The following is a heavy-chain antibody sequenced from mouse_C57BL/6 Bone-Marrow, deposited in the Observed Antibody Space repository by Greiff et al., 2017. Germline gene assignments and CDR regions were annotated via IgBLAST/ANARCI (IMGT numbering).Heavy chain of an antibody. CDR2: IWSGGST. CDR3: ARKGYGSSSFAY. J-gene: IGHJ3*01. D-gene: IGHD1-1*01. V-gene: IGHV2-2*01. CDR1: GFSLTSYG. Sequence: QVQLKESGPGLVQPSQSLSITCTVSGFSLTSYGVHWVRQSPGKGLEWLGVIWSGGSTDYNAAFISRLSISKDNSKSQVFFKMNSLQADDTAIYCCARKGYGSSSFAYWGQGTLVTVSA.